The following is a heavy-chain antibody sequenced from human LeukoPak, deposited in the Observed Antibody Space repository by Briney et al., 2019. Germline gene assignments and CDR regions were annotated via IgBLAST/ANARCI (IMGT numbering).Heavy chain of an antibody. D-gene: IGHD5-18*01. V-gene: IGHV4-4*07. Sequence: PETLSLTCTVSGGSISSYSWSWIRQPAGEGLEWIGRIYTSGSTNYNPSLKSRVTMSVDTSKNQFSLKLSSVTAADTAVYYCARDGYSRRLDPWGQGTLVTVSS. CDR3: ARDGYSRRLDP. CDR2: IYTSGST. CDR1: GGSISSYS. J-gene: IGHJ5*02.